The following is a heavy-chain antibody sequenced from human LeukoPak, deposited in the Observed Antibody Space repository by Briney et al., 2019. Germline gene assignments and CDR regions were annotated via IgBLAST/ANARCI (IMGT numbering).Heavy chain of an antibody. Sequence: GGSLRLSCAASGFTFSSYEMIWVRRAPGKGLEGVSYISSSSSTIYYADSVKGRFTISRDNATNSLYMQMNSLRAEDTAVYYCARDGDTDSCGYWGQGTLVTVSS. V-gene: IGHV3-48*03. J-gene: IGHJ4*02. CDR2: ISSSSSTI. CDR1: GFTFSSYE. CDR3: ARDGDTDSCGY. D-gene: IGHD3-22*01.